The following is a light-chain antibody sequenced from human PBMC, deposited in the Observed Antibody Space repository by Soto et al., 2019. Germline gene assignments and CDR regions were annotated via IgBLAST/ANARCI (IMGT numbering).Light chain of an antibody. V-gene: IGLV2-11*01. CDR1: SSDVGNYNY. J-gene: IGLJ3*02. CDR2: DVN. CDR3: CSYAGSYTWV. Sequence: QSALTQPRSVSGSPGQSVTISCTGTSSDVGNYNYVSWYQQHPGKAPKVMIYDVNQWPSGVPDRFSGSKSGNTASLTISGLKAEVGADYYCCSYAGSYTWVFGGGTKETVL.